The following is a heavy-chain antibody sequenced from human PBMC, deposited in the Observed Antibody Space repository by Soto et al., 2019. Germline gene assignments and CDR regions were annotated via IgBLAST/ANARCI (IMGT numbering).Heavy chain of an antibody. CDR3: AREQDDYVWGSYRKTQDAFDI. CDR2: IYYSGST. J-gene: IGHJ3*02. Sequence: TSETLSLTCTVSGDSFGSSSYYWGWNRQPPGKGLGWIGYIYYSGSTYYNPSLKSRVTISVDTSKNQFSLKLSSVTAADTAVYYCAREQDDYVWGSYRKTQDAFDIWGQGTMVTVSS. CDR1: GDSFGSSSYY. V-gene: IGHV4-30-4*08. D-gene: IGHD3-16*02.